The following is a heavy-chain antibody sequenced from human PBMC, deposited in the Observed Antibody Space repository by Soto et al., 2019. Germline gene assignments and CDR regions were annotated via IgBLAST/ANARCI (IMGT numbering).Heavy chain of an antibody. V-gene: IGHV1-2*02. J-gene: IGHJ6*02. Sequence: GASVKVSCKASGYTFTGYYMHWVRQAPGQGLEWMGWINPNSGGTNYAQKFQGRVTMTRDTSISTAYMELSRLRSDDTAVYYCARDIDLGKYYYGMDVWGQGTTVTVSS. CDR2: INPNSGGT. CDR1: GYTFTGYY. CDR3: ARDIDLGKYYYGMDV. D-gene: IGHD3-16*01.